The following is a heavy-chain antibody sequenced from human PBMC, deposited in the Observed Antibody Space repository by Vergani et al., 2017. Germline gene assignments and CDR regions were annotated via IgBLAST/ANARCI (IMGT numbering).Heavy chain of an antibody. CDR1: GGSISSYY. CDR3: ARHTYSSIPYYYGMDV. CDR2: IYYSGGT. J-gene: IGHJ6*02. D-gene: IGHD6-13*01. V-gene: IGHV4-59*08. Sequence: QVQLQESGPGLVKPSETLSLTCTVSGGSISSYYWSWIRQPPGKGLERIGYIYYSGGTNYNPSLKSRVTISVDTSKNQFSLKLSSVTAADTAVYYCARHTYSSIPYYYGMDVWGQGTTVTVSS.